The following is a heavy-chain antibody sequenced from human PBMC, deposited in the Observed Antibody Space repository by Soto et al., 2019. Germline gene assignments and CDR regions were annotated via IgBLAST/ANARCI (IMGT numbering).Heavy chain of an antibody. CDR1: GDSIGSGGYY. D-gene: IGHD1-26*01. J-gene: IGHJ4*02. V-gene: IGHV4-31*03. Sequence: QVQLQESGPGLVKPSQTLALTCTVSGDSIGSGGYYWSWIRQHPGKGLEWIGYIYYSGSTYYNPSLKSRVIISVDKSKNQFSLKVSSVTAADTAVYYCARSGGSYRYFDYWGQGTLVTVSS. CDR3: ARSGGSYRYFDY. CDR2: IYYSGST.